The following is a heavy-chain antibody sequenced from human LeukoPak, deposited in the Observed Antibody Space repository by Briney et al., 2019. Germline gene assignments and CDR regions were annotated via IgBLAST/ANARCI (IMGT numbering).Heavy chain of an antibody. D-gene: IGHD2-21*02. CDR3: GKSEVTIPDSH. V-gene: IGHV3-23*01. Sequence: GGSLRLSCAASGFTFSSYAMSWVRQAPGKGLEWVSAISGSGSTIYYADSVKGRFTISRDNAKNSLYLQMNSLRVEDTAVYYCGKSEVTIPDSHWGQGTPVTVSS. CDR2: ISGSGSTI. J-gene: IGHJ4*01. CDR1: GFTFSSYA.